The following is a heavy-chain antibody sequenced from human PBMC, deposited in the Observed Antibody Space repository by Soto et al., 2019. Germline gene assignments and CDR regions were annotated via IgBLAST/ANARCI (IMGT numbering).Heavy chain of an antibody. CDR2: ISFDGSNK. CDR3: ASPNCNRGSCYWAFFDS. V-gene: IGHV3-30*03. Sequence: QVQLVESGGGVVQPGRSLRLSCAASGFTFSTYAMYWVRQAPGKGLEWVAVISFDGSNKFYADSVRGRFTISRDNSKNTLSLRMHSLSAEDTAVYYCASPNCNRGSCYWAFFDSWGQGTLVTVSS. J-gene: IGHJ4*02. D-gene: IGHD2-15*01. CDR1: GFTFSTYA.